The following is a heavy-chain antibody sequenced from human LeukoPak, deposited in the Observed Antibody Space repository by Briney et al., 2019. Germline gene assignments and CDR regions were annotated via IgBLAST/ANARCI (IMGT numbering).Heavy chain of an antibody. CDR1: GGSISSGSYY. D-gene: IGHD3-3*01. J-gene: IGHJ5*02. CDR3: ARGQLRFLEWLSFSWFDP. CDR2: IYTSGST. Sequence: SETLSLTCTVSGGSISSGSYYWSWIRQPAGKGLEWIGRIYTSGSTNYNPSLKSRVTISVDTSKNQFSLKLSSVTAADTAVYYCARGQLRFLEWLSFSWFDPWGQGTLVTVSS. V-gene: IGHV4-61*02.